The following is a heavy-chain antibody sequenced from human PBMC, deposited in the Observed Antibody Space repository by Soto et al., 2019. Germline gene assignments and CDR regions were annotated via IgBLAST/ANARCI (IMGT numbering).Heavy chain of an antibody. D-gene: IGHD2-15*01. Sequence: EVQLVESGGGLVQPGGSQRLSCAASGFTFSSYWMSWVRQAPGKGLEWVSNIKQDGSEKYYVDSVKGRFTISRDNAKNSLYLQMNSLRAEDTAVYYCARDDCSGGSCYSLKGAFDIWGQGTMVTVSS. J-gene: IGHJ3*02. CDR1: GFTFSSYW. V-gene: IGHV3-7*01. CDR2: IKQDGSEK. CDR3: ARDDCSGGSCYSLKGAFDI.